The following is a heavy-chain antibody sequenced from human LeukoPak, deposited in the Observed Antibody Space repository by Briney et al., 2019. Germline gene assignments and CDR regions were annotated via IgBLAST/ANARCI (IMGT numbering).Heavy chain of an antibody. CDR1: GFTFSNAW. CDR2: IKSKTDGGTT. CDR3: STDILETNWGGY. J-gene: IGHJ4*02. Sequence: GGSLRLSCAASGFTFSNAWMSWVGQAPGKGLEWVSRIKSKTDGGTTHYAAPVKGRFTISRDDSKDTLYLQMNSLKTEDTAVYYCSTDILETNWGGYWGQGTLVTVSS. D-gene: IGHD7-27*01. V-gene: IGHV3-15*01.